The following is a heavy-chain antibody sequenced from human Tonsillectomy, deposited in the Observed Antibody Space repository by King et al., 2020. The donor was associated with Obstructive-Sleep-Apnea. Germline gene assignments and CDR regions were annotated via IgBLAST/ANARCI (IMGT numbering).Heavy chain of an antibody. D-gene: IGHD1-26*01. CDR1: GFTFSSYS. CDR2: IDSGTSRI. V-gene: IGHV3-48*04. J-gene: IGHJ4*02. CDR3: AGRDSTVNFDN. Sequence: VQLVESGGGLVQPGGSLRLSCTASGFTFSSYSMNWVRQAPGKGLEWVSYIDSGTSRIYYADSVRGRFTISRDNAKNSLYLQMNSLRAEDTALYYCAGRDSTVNFDNWGQGTLVTVSS.